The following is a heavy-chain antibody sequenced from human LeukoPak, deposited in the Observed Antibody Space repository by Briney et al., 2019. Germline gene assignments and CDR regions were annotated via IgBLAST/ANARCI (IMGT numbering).Heavy chain of an antibody. V-gene: IGHV4-59*01. D-gene: IGHD5-18*01. Sequence: SETLSLPCTVSGGSINSYYWSWIRQPPVKGLEWIGYIYSSGSTNYNPSLKSRVTISVDTSKNQFSLKLSSVTDADTAVYYCARGYSYYFDYWGQGTLVTVSS. CDR3: ARGYSYYFDY. J-gene: IGHJ4*02. CDR2: IYSSGST. CDR1: GGSINSYY.